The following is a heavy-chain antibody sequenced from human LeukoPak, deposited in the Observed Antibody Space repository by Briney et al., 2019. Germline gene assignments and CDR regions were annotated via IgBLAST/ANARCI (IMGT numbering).Heavy chain of an antibody. Sequence: GASVTVSCKASGYTFTSYDINWVRQATGQGLEWMGWMNPNSGNTGYAQKFQGRVTMTRNTSISTAYMELSSLRCEDTAVYYCARAFILYSNLWYLRYKPRYWFDPWGQGTLVTVSS. J-gene: IGHJ5*02. CDR3: ARAFILYSNLWYLRYKPRYWFDP. V-gene: IGHV1-8*01. CDR1: GYTFTSYD. D-gene: IGHD4-11*01. CDR2: MNPNSGNT.